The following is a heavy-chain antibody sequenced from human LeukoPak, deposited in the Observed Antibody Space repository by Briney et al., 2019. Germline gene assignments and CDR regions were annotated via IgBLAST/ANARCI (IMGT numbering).Heavy chain of an antibody. CDR1: GFTFSSYA. D-gene: IGHD3-10*01. CDR2: ISGSGGST. V-gene: IGHV3-23*01. CDR3: AKGSKWFGEAPFDY. J-gene: IGHJ4*02. Sequence: LPGGSLRLSCAASGFTFSSYAMSWVRQAPGKGLEWVSAISGSGGSTYYADSVKGRFTISRDNSKNTLYLQMNSLRAEDTAVYYCAKGSKWFGEAPFDYWGQGTLVTVSS.